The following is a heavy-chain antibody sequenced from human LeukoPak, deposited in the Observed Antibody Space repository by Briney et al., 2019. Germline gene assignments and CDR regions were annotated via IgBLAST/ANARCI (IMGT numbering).Heavy chain of an antibody. CDR2: IKQDGSEM. V-gene: IGHV3-7*01. CDR3: ARRYFDL. Sequence: GRSLRLSCAASGFTFSSYAMHWVRQAPGKGLEWVANIKQDGSEMYYVDSVKGRFTISRDNAKNSLYLQMNSLRADDTALYYCARRYFDLWGRGTLVTVSS. J-gene: IGHJ2*01. CDR1: GFTFSSYA.